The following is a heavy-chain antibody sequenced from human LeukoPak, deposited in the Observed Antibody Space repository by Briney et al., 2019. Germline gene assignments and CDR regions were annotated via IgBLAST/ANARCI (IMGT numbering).Heavy chain of an antibody. D-gene: IGHD5-12*01. CDR3: ARQVATKGEWAFDI. CDR1: GYSISSGYF. V-gene: IGHV4-38-2*02. J-gene: IGHJ3*02. Sequence: PSETLSLTCTVSGYSISSGYFWGWIRQPPGKWLEWIGSINFSGRTYYNPSLKSRVTISVDTSKKQFSLKLTSVTAADTAVYYCARQVATKGEWAFDIWGQGTMVTASS. CDR2: INFSGRT.